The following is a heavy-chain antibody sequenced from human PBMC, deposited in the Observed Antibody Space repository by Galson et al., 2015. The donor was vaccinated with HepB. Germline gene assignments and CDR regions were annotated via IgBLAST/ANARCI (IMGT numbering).Heavy chain of an antibody. CDR1: GGSISSYY. Sequence: QVQLQESGPGLVKPSETLSLTCTVSGGSISSYYWSWIRQPPGKGLEWIGYIYYSGSTNYNPSPKSRVTISVDTSKNQFSLKLSSVTAADTAVYYCARTEVSSGWRNWYFDLWGRGTLVTVSS. J-gene: IGHJ2*01. D-gene: IGHD6-19*01. V-gene: IGHV4-59*08. CDR3: ARTEVSSGWRNWYFDL. CDR2: IYYSGST.